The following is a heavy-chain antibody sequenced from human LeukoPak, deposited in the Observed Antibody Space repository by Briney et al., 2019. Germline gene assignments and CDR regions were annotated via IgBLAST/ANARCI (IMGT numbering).Heavy chain of an antibody. CDR3: ARDWDLNAFDI. Sequence: PGRSLRLSCAASGFTFSSYGMHWVRQAPGKGLEWVAVIWYDGSNKYYADSVKGRFTISRDNSKNTLYLQMNSLRAEDTAVYYCARDWDLNAFDIWGQGTMVIVSS. V-gene: IGHV3-33*01. D-gene: IGHD1-26*01. CDR1: GFTFSSYG. CDR2: IWYDGSNK. J-gene: IGHJ3*02.